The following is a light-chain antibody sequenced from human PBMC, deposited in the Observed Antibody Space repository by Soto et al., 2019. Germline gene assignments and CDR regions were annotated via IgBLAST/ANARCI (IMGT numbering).Light chain of an antibody. CDR1: SSDVGGYNY. V-gene: IGLV2-8*01. CDR3: SSYAGSDVFV. Sequence: QAVVTQPPSASGSAGQSVTISCTGTSSDVGGYNYVSWYQQHPGKAPKLMIYEVNKRPSGVPDRFSGSKSGNTASLTVSGLQAEDEADYYCSSYAGSDVFVFGTGTKVTVL. J-gene: IGLJ1*01. CDR2: EVN.